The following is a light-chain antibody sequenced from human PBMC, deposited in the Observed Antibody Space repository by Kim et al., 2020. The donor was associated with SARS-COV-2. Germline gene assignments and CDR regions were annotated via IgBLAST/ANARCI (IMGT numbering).Light chain of an antibody. CDR1: QSVLDTSNNQIY. CDR2: WAS. J-gene: IGKJ2*01. V-gene: IGKV4-1*01. CDR3: QQYYSSPFA. Sequence: IAVIQSPDSLAVSLGERATINCRSSQSVLDTSNNQIYLAWYQHKPGQPPKLLISWASIRESGVPDRISGSGSGTDFTLTISSVQAEDVALYYCQQYYSSPFAFGQGTKLEI.